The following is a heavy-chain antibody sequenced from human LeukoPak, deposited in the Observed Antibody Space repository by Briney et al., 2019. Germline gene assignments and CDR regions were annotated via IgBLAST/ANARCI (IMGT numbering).Heavy chain of an antibody. Sequence: SGGSLRLSCAASGFTVSNIYMSWVRQAPGKGLEWVSVTDRGGYTKYADPVKGRFTVSRDNSENTLFLQMNNLRVEDTAVYYCGTTTLSATWNYWGQGTMVTVSS. V-gene: IGHV3-53*01. CDR1: GFTVSNIY. CDR2: TDRGGYT. CDR3: GTTTLSATWNY. D-gene: IGHD3-16*02. J-gene: IGHJ4*02.